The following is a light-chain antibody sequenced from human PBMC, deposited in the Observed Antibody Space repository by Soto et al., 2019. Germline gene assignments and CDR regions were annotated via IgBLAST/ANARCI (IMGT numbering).Light chain of an antibody. CDR3: QQSYSTPYT. CDR1: QSISSY. V-gene: IGKV1-39*01. CDR2: AAS. Sequence: DIQMTQSPSSLSASVGDRVTITCRASQSISSYLNWYQQKPGKAPKLLIYAASSLHSGVPSTFRGSGSGTDFTLTISTLQPEDFATYYCQQSYSTPYTFGQGTKLDI. J-gene: IGKJ2*01.